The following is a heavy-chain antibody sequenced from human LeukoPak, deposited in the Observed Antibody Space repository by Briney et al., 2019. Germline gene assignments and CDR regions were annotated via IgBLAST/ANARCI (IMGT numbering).Heavy chain of an antibody. D-gene: IGHD3-9*01. Sequence: GGSLRLSCAASGFTFSSYAMSWVRQAPGKGLEWVSAISDSGGSTYYADSVKGRFTISRDNSKNTLYLQMNSLRAEDTAVYYCAKHTRYFDWLPRGFNYYGMDVWGQGTTVTVSS. CDR3: AKHTRYFDWLPRGFNYYGMDV. V-gene: IGHV3-23*01. J-gene: IGHJ6*02. CDR1: GFTFSSYA. CDR2: ISDSGGST.